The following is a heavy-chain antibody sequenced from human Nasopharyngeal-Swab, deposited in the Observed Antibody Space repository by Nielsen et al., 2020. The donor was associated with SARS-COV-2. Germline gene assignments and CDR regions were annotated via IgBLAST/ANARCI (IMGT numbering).Heavy chain of an antibody. CDR1: GFTFSGSA. CDR2: IRSKANSYAT. Sequence: GESLKISCAAPGFTFSGSAMHWVRQASGKGLEWVGRIRSKANSYATAYAASVKGRLTISRDDSKNTAYLQMNSLKTEDTAVYYCTVDYGMDVWGQGTTVTVSS. V-gene: IGHV3-73*01. CDR3: TVDYGMDV. J-gene: IGHJ6*02. D-gene: IGHD2-15*01.